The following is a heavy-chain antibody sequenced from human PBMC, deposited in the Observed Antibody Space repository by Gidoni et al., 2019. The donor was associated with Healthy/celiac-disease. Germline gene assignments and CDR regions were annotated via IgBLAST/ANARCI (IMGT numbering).Heavy chain of an antibody. CDR2: INPNSGGT. D-gene: IGHD2-15*01. CDR3: AREIVVVVAADDAFDI. CDR1: GYTFTGYY. V-gene: IGHV1-2*02. Sequence: QVQLVQSGAEVKKPGASVKVSCKASGYTFTGYYMHWVRQAPGQGLEWMGWINPNSGGTNYAQKFQGRVTMTRDMSISTAYMELSRLRSDDTAVYYCAREIVVVVAADDAFDIWGQGTMVTVSS. J-gene: IGHJ3*02.